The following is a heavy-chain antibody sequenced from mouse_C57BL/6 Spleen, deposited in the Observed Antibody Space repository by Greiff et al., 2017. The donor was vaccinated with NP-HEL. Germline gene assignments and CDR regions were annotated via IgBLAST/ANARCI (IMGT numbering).Heavy chain of an antibody. V-gene: IGHV1-26*01. CDR1: GYTFTDYY. D-gene: IGHD2-4*01. Sequence: EVQLQQSGPELVKPGASVKISCKASGYTFTDYYMNWVKQSHGKSLEWIGDINPNNGGTSYNQKFKGKATLTVDKSSSTAYMELRSLTSEDSAVYYCARENDYGERDYWGQGTTLTVSS. CDR2: INPNNGGT. CDR3: ARENDYGERDY. J-gene: IGHJ2*01.